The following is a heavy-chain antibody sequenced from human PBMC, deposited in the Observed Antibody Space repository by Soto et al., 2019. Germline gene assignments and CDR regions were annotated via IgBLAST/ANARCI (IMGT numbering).Heavy chain of an antibody. J-gene: IGHJ6*02. CDR3: AREGPRPYYYSGMDV. CDR1: GYTFSMSG. V-gene: IGHV1-18*01. Sequence: QVQLVQSGAEVKKPGASVKVSCKSSGYTFSMSGISWVRQAPGQGLEWMGWISGYNGNTNYEQKFQDRVTMTTDNSTNTAYMELRSLRSDDTAVYYCAREGPRPYYYSGMDVWGQGTTVTVSS. CDR2: ISGYNGNT.